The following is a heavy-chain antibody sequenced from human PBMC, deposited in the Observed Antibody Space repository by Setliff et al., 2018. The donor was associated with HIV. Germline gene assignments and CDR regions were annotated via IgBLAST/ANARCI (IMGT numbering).Heavy chain of an antibody. J-gene: IGHJ4*02. CDR3: GRVDNYCSDSTGNGVGIDY. CDR2: TSAYNGHT. Sequence: ASVKVSCKAYGYFLNMYGMSWVRQAPGQGLEWMGWTSAYNGHTDYMQKFQGRVTLTTDTSTSTAYMELKNLKSDDTAVYYCGRVDNYCSDSTGNGVGIDYWGQGTLVTVSS. V-gene: IGHV1-18*01. CDR1: GYFLNMYG. D-gene: IGHD2-15*01.